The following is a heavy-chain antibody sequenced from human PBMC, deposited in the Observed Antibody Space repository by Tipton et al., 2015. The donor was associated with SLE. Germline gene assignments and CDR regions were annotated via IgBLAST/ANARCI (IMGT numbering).Heavy chain of an antibody. V-gene: IGHV4-59*01. CDR3: AREVGATFVDS. Sequence: TLSLTCAVYGGSFSGFYWNWIRRPPGKGLEWIGYIYYSGSTNYNPSLKSRVTISVDTSKNQFSLKLSSVTAADTAVYYCAREVGATFVDSWGQGTLVTVSS. J-gene: IGHJ4*02. CDR1: GGSFSGFY. D-gene: IGHD1-26*01. CDR2: IYYSGST.